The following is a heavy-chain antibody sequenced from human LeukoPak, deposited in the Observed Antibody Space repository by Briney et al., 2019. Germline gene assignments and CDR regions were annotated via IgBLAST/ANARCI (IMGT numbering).Heavy chain of an antibody. V-gene: IGHV4-59*01. J-gene: IGHJ4*02. CDR2: IYYSGST. CDR3: ARVPTSSKYSYGLYYFDY. CDR1: GGSFSGYY. Sequence: KPSETLSLTCAVYGGSFSGYYWSWIRQPPGKGLEWIGYIYYSGSTNYNPSLKSRVTISVDTSKNQFSLKLSPVTAADTAVYYCARVPTSSKYSYGLYYFDYWGQGTLVTVSS. D-gene: IGHD5-18*01.